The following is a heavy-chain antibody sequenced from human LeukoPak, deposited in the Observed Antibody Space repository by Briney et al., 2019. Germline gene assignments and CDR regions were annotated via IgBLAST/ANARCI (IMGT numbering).Heavy chain of an antibody. CDR3: ARGNYGGSSGYYYGNYFDY. V-gene: IGHV4-34*01. CDR2: TNHSGST. J-gene: IGHJ4*02. D-gene: IGHD3-22*01. CDR1: GGSFSGYY. Sequence: PSETLSLTCAVYGGSFSGYYWSWIRQPPGKGLDWIGETNHSGSTNYNPSLKSRVTISVDTSRNQFSLKLSSVTAADTAVYYCARGNYGGSSGYYYGNYFDYWGQGTLVTVSS.